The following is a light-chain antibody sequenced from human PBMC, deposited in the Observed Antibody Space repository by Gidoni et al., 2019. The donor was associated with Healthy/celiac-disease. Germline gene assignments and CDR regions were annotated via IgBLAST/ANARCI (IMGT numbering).Light chain of an antibody. V-gene: IGKV4-1*01. CDR3: QQYYSTPRT. CDR2: WAT. J-gene: IGKJ2*02. Sequence: DIVITQSPDSLAVSLGERATINCKSSHRVLYSTITKNYLAWYQQKPAQPPKLLIYWATTRKAGVSDRCSSSGSGTDSTLTISSLHAEDVAFYYRQQYYSTPRTFGQGTKLEIK. CDR1: HRVLYSTITKNY.